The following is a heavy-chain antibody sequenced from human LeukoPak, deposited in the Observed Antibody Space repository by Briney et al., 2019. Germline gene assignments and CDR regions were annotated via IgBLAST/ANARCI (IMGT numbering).Heavy chain of an antibody. V-gene: IGHV3-21*01. CDR2: ISSSSNDI. CDR1: GFTFTSYA. CDR3: ARDPWGRLGY. D-gene: IGHD1-26*01. J-gene: IGHJ4*02. Sequence: KSGGPLRLSCAASGFTFTSYAMSWVRQAPGKGLDWVSSISSSSNDIYYADSVKGRFIISRDNAKNSVHLQMNSLRAEDTAVYYCARDPWGRLGYWGQGTLVTVSS.